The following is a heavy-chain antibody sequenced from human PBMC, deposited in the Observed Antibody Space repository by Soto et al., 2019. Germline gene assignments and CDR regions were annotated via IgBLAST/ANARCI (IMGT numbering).Heavy chain of an antibody. Sequence: GSLRLSCAASGFTFSNYAIAWVRQAPGKGLEWVSGISGSGGTTYYADSVKGRFTISRDNSKDTLHLQMNSLRAEDTAVYYCAKTPRQWLVYFDYWGQGALVTVSS. J-gene: IGHJ4*02. CDR3: AKTPRQWLVYFDY. CDR1: GFTFSNYA. V-gene: IGHV3-23*01. CDR2: ISGSGGTT. D-gene: IGHD6-19*01.